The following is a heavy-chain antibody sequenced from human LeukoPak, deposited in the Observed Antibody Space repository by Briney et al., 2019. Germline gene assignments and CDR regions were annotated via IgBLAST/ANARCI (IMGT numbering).Heavy chain of an antibody. CDR3: ARFTDSSGYYEGYFDY. CDR2: IYYSGST. V-gene: IGHV4-38-2*02. D-gene: IGHD3-22*01. CDR1: GYSISSGYY. J-gene: IGHJ4*02. Sequence: PSETLSLTCTVSGYSISSGYYWGWIRQPPGKGLEWIGSIYYSGSTYYNPSLKSRVTISVDTSKNQFSLKLSSVTAADTAVYYCARFTDSSGYYEGYFDYWGQGTLVTVSS.